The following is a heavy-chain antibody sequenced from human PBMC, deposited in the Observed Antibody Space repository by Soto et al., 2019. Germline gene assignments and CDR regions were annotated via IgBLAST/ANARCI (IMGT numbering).Heavy chain of an antibody. CDR1: GFTFSNYA. V-gene: IGHV3-23*01. J-gene: IGHJ4*02. CDR2: ISSSSGST. Sequence: EVQLLESGGGLVQPGGSLRLSCAASGFTFSNYAMNWVRQAPGKGLEWVSTISSSSGSTYYADSVKGRFTISRDNSKNFLYLQMNSLRGDDTAVYDGARVGSERYSGQHSEYWGQGTRVTISS. D-gene: IGHD5-12*01. CDR3: ARVGSERYSGQHSEY.